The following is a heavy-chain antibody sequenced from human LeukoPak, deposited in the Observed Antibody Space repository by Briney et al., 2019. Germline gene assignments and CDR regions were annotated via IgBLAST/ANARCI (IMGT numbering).Heavy chain of an antibody. V-gene: IGHV4-39*01. CDR1: GGSISSSSYY. D-gene: IGHD3-3*01. Sequence: SETLSLTCTVSGGSISSSSYYWGWIRQPPGKGLDWIGGIHYSGNTYYNPSLKSRVTISVDTSKNQFSLKLSSVTAADTAVYYCARLGAGPTYYDFWSGYSSFYFDYWGQGTLVTVSS. J-gene: IGHJ4*02. CDR2: IHYSGNT. CDR3: ARLGAGPTYYDFWSGYSSFYFDY.